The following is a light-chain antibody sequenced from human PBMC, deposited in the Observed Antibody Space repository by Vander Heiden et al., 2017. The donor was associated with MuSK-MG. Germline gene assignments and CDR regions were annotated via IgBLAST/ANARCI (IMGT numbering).Light chain of an antibody. CDR2: RVS. CDR3: MQGSYWPLT. V-gene: IGKV2-30*01. CDR1: QSLVSSNGRTY. Sequence: DVVLTQSPVSLPVTLGQPASISCKSNQSLVSSNGRTYLTWFQHRPGPSPRRLIYRVSNRESGVPDRFSGSGSGTDFTLTISRVEADDIGLYFCMQGSYWPLTFGRGTKVEIK. J-gene: IGKJ4*01.